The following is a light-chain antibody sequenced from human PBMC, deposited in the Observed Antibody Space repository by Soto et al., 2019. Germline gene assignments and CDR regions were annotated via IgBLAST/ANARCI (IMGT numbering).Light chain of an antibody. CDR1: QSVSGY. Sequence: DIVLTQSPATLSLSPGETATLSCMASQSVSGYIGWYQTTPGQAPRLLIYADSNRATGIPARFSGSGSGTDFTLTISSLEPEDLSVYDGQQRSSWPPITFGPGTRREIK. J-gene: IGKJ5*01. CDR3: QQRSSWPPIT. V-gene: IGKV3-11*01. CDR2: ADS.